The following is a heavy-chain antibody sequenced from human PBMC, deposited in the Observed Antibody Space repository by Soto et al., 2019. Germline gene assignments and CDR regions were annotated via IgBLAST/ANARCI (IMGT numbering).Heavy chain of an antibody. J-gene: IGHJ4*02. CDR2: IYYNGNT. Sequence: QGQLQESGPGLVKPSETLSLTCSVSGGSISNHYWSWIRQPPGKGLEWIGYIYYNGNTNYNPSLKSRVTMSVDTSSNQISLKLTTVTAADTAVYYCTRANWNSEYWGQGTLVTVSS. CDR1: GGSISNHY. CDR3: TRANWNSEY. D-gene: IGHD1-20*01. V-gene: IGHV4-59*11.